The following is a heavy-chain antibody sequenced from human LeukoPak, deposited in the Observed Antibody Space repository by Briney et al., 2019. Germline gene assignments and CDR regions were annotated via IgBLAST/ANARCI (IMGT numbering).Heavy chain of an antibody. CDR3: ARDNPYCSSTSCYTYYYGMDV. Sequence: GGSLRLSCAASGFTFSSYWMSWVRQAPGKGLEWVANIKQDGGEKYYVDSVKGRFTISRDNAKNSLYLQMNSLRAEDTAVHYCARDNPYCSSTSCYTYYYGMDVWGQGTTVTVSS. D-gene: IGHD2-2*02. V-gene: IGHV3-7*01. CDR2: IKQDGGEK. J-gene: IGHJ6*02. CDR1: GFTFSSYW.